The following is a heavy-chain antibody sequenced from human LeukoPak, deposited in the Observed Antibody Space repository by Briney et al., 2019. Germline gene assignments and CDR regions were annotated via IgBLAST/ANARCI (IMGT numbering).Heavy chain of an antibody. CDR3: ARDLGGDFDY. V-gene: IGHV1-69*04. CDR2: IIPIFGIA. D-gene: IGHD3-16*01. J-gene: IGHJ4*02. CDR1: GGTFSSYA. Sequence: SVKVSCKASGGTFSSYAISWVRQAPGQGLEWMGRIIPIFGIANYAQKFQGRVTITADKSTSTAYMELSSLRSEDTAVYYWARDLGGDFDYWGQGTLVTVSS.